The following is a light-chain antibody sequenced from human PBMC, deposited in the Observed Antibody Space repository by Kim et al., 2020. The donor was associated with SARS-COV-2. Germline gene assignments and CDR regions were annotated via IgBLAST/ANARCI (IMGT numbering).Light chain of an antibody. CDR2: AAS. J-gene: IGKJ4*01. V-gene: IGKV1-8*01. CDR3: QQYYSYPLT. CDR1: QYISSY. Sequence: IRITQSPSSLSASTGDRVTITCRASQYISSYLAWYQQKPGKAPKLLIYAASTLQSGVPSRFSGSGSGTDFTLTISCLQSEDFATYYCQQYYSYPLTFGGGTKVDIK.